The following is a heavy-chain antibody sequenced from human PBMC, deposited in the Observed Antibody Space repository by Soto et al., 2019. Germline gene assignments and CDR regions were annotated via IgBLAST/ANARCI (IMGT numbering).Heavy chain of an antibody. CDR1: GDSISSGYY. V-gene: IGHV4-38-2*01. Sequence: PSETLSLTCAVSGDSISSGYYWAWIRRPPGKGLEWIGSIYHSGTTYYNPSLKGRVAISIDRSNSQFSLRLNSATGADTAMYYCARLRGSHFDMDVWGQGTTVTVSS. J-gene: IGHJ6*02. CDR3: ARLRGSHFDMDV. CDR2: IYHSGTT.